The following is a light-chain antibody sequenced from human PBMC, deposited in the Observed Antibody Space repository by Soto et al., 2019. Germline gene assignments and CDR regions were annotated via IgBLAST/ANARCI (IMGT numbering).Light chain of an antibody. CDR3: QQRSNWPPIT. CDR1: QSISSW. CDR2: DVS. V-gene: IGKV1-5*01. J-gene: IGKJ5*01. Sequence: DIQMTQSPSTLSASVGDRVSITCRASQSISSWLAWYQQKPGKAPKLLIYDVSSLESGVPSRFSGSGSGTEFTLTISSLEPEDFAVYYCQQRSNWPPITFGQGTRLEIK.